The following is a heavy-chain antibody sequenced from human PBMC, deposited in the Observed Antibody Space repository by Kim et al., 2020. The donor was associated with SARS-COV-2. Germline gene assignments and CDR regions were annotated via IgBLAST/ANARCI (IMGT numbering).Heavy chain of an antibody. CDR1: GDTLTVDY. J-gene: IGHJ4*02. D-gene: IGHD3-3*02. CDR2: IDHSSGGT. Sequence: ASVKVSCKSSGDTLTVDYMHWVRQAPGQGLEWMGRIDHSSGGTNYPQKFQGRVTMTRDTSTSTAYMELSSLTSDDTAMYYFANGQISGSLQYFHSWGQG. V-gene: IGHV1-2*06. CDR3: ANGQISGSLQYFHS.